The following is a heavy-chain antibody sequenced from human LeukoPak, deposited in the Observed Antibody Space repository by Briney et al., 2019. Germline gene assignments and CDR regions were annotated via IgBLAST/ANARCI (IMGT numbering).Heavy chain of an antibody. V-gene: IGHV4-59*08. Sequence: PSETLSLTCIVSGGSINGYYWTWIRQPPQKGLEWIGYMFYNGNTNYNPSLKSRATISVDTSQNQISLRLASVTAADTGTYHCARLTREDGVDVWGQGTTVTVSS. CDR2: MFYNGNT. CDR1: GGSINGYY. CDR3: ARLTREDGVDV. J-gene: IGHJ6*02.